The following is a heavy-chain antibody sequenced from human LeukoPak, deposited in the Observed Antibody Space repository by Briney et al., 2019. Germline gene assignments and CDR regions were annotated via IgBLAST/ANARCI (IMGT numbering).Heavy chain of an antibody. J-gene: IGHJ4*02. CDR1: GFTFSSYA. CDR3: AKGLTNLGDD. Sequence: GGSLRLSCAASGFTFSSYAMSWVRQAPGKGLEWVSGLSGSGSSAYYADSVKGRFTISRDNSKNTLYLQMNSLRPEDTAVYYCAKGLTNLGDDWGQGTLVTVSS. D-gene: IGHD3-9*01. V-gene: IGHV3-23*01. CDR2: LSGSGSSA.